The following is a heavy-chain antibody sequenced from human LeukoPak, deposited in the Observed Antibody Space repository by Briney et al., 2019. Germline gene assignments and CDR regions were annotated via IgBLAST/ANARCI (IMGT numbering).Heavy chain of an antibody. D-gene: IGHD3-10*01. CDR2: IKSKTDGGTA. CDR3: TTDVVGDGLYDY. J-gene: IGHJ4*02. CDR1: GLSFSTYD. V-gene: IGHV3-15*01. Sequence: GGSLRLSCAASGLSFSTYDMTWVRQAPGKGLERVGRIKSKTDGGTADYAAPVKGRFTISRDDSKNTLYLQMNSLKTEDTAVYYCTTDVVGDGLYDYWGQGTLVTVSS.